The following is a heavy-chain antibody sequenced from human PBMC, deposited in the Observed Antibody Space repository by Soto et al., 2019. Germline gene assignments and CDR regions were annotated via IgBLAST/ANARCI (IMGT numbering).Heavy chain of an antibody. CDR1: GVIFSNYA. CDR2: ISGSGGST. D-gene: IGHD2-15*01. Sequence: GGSLRLACAASGVIFSNYAMSWVRQAPGKGLEWVSTISGSGGSTYYADSVKGRFTISRDTSKNTLHLQMDSLRVEDTAVYYCARDDVLCDGGRCYGIPLDVWGKGTTVTVSS. CDR3: ARDDVLCDGGRCYGIPLDV. V-gene: IGHV3-23*01. J-gene: IGHJ6*04.